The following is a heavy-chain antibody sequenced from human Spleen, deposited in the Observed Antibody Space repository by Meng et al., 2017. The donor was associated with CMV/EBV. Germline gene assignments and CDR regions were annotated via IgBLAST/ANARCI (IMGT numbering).Heavy chain of an antibody. D-gene: IGHD5-18*01. CDR2: IYYTGDT. Sequence: TVSGGSVSSVTDYWSWIRQPPGKGLEWVGCIYYTGDTDYNPSLNSRVTISIDTSKNQFSLNLTSVTAADTAVYYCAGDRSYGVFDFWGQGTLVTVSS. J-gene: IGHJ4*02. CDR3: AGDRSYGVFDF. CDR1: GGSVSSVTDY. V-gene: IGHV4-61*01.